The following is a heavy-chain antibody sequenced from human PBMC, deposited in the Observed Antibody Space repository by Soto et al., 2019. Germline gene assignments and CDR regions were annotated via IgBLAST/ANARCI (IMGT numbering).Heavy chain of an antibody. Sequence: SVKVSCKASGDTFNFYTINWVRQAPGLGLEWMGRFNPILSFSNSALKFQGRVTLTADKSTSTAYMVLSSLRSEDTAIYYCATGFGSGSRAFDYWGGGARVTVS. CDR1: GDTFNFYT. CDR3: ATGFGSGSRAFDY. V-gene: IGHV1-69*02. CDR2: FNPILSFS. D-gene: IGHD3-10*01. J-gene: IGHJ4*02.